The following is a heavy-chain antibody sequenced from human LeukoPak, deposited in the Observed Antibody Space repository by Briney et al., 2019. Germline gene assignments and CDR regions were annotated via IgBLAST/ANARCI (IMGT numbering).Heavy chain of an antibody. Sequence: QTLSLTCDISGDSVSSNSVGWNWIRQSPSRGLEWLGRTYYRSKWYNDYAVSVKSRITINPDTSKNQFSLQLNSVTPEDTAVYYCARVGSSSWYFDYWGQGTLVTVSS. CDR1: GDSVSSNSVG. CDR3: ARVGSSSWYFDY. J-gene: IGHJ4*02. V-gene: IGHV6-1*01. CDR2: TYYRSKWYN. D-gene: IGHD6-13*01.